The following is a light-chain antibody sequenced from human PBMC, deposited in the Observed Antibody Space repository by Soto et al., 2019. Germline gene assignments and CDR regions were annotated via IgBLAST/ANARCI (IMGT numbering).Light chain of an antibody. CDR3: MQGLQTPWT. CDR2: LGS. Sequence: EIVMTQSPLSLPVTPGEPASISCRSSQSLLHSNGYNYLDWYLQKPGQSPQLLIYLGSNRASGVAERFSGSGSGTDFKLXISRVEAEDVGVYSCMQGLQTPWTFVQGTKVEIK. J-gene: IGKJ1*01. V-gene: IGKV2-28*01. CDR1: QSLLHSNGYNY.